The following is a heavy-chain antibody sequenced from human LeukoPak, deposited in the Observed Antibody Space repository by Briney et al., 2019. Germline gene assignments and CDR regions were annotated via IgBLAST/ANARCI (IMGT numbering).Heavy chain of an antibody. Sequence: TASETLSLTCTVSGGSISSHYWSWIRQPPGKGLEWIGYIYYSGSTNYNPSLKSRVTISVDTSKNQFSLKLSSVTAADTAVYYCGRSPNYDFWSGYYNYYYYYMDVWGKGTTVTVSS. CDR2: IYYSGST. CDR3: GRSPNYDFWSGYYNYYYYYMDV. V-gene: IGHV4-59*11. D-gene: IGHD3-3*01. CDR1: GGSISSHY. J-gene: IGHJ6*03.